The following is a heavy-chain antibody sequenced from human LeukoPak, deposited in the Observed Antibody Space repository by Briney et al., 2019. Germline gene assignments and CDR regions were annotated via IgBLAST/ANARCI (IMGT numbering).Heavy chain of an antibody. CDR3: AWPPFY. CDR1: GGSISSSSYY. V-gene: IGHV4-39*01. J-gene: IGHJ4*02. CDR2: ISYSGGT. Sequence: KPSETLSLTCTVSGGSISSSSYYWAWIRQPPGKGLEWIGSISYSGGTYYKPSLKSRVTISLDTSKNQFSLKLSSVTAADTAVYYCAWPPFYWGQGNLVTVSS.